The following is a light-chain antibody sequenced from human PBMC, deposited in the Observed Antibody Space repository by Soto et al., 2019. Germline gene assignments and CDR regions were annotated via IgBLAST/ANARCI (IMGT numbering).Light chain of an antibody. CDR1: SSDVDTYIY. CDR3: SSYTFSTLV. J-gene: IGLJ1*01. Sequence: QSVLTQPASVSGSPGQSITISCTGTSSDVDTYIYISWYQQHPGKAPKLIIYDVTNRPPGVSSRFSGSKSGNTASLTISGLQTEDEADYYCSSYTFSTLVFATGTKLTVL. CDR2: DVT. V-gene: IGLV2-14*03.